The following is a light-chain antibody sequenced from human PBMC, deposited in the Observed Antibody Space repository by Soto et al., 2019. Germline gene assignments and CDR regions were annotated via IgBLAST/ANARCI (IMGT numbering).Light chain of an antibody. J-gene: IGKJ1*01. Sequence: DIVMTQSADSLAVSLGERATINCKSSQSVFSNSNNKKYLAWYQQKPGQPPKLLIHWASILESGVPDRFSGSGSGTDFTLTINSLLAEDVAVYYCQQYYSTPWTFGQGTKVEIK. CDR2: WAS. CDR3: QQYYSTPWT. V-gene: IGKV4-1*01. CDR1: QSVFSNSNNKKY.